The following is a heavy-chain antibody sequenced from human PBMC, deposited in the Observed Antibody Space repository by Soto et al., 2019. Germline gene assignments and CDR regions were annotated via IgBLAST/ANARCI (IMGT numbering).Heavy chain of an antibody. CDR3: ARYKCPNGLDL. CDR2: MKPDETER. D-gene: IGHD1-1*01. V-gene: IGHV3-7*03. CDR1: GFTFSEDW. J-gene: IGHJ6*02. Sequence: EVQLVESGGGLVQPGGSLRLSCLLSGFTFSEDWMGWVRQAPGKGLEWVANMKPDETERYYVDSVRGRFTISRDGAENSLHLQMNSLRVEDTALYYCARYKCPNGLDLWGQGTTVTVSS.